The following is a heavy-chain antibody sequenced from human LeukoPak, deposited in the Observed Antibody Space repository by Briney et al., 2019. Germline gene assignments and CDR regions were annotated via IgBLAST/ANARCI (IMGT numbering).Heavy chain of an antibody. CDR2: IYYSGST. V-gene: IGHV4-39*01. Sequence: SETLSLTCTVSGGSISSSSYYWGWIRQPPGKGLEWIGSIYYSGSTYYNPSLKSRVTISVDTSKNQFSLKPSSVTAADTAVYYCARILYNGFDPWGQGTLVTVSS. D-gene: IGHD2-15*01. J-gene: IGHJ5*02. CDR1: GGSISSSSYY. CDR3: ARILYNGFDP.